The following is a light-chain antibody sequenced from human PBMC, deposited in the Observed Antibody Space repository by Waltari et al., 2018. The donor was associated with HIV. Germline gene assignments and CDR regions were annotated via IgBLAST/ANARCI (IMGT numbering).Light chain of an antibody. CDR3: SSYSTITSSYV. CDR1: VVDSGPEIY. V-gene: IGLV2-14*01. Sequence: QSALAQPASVSGSPGQSIPIPCAGAVVDSGPEIYVSWYQQHPGLAPRLIIHLLSRRPSGVADRFSGSRSDMSATLTISGLQRDDEAHYYCSSYSTITSSYVFGTGTKVTVL. J-gene: IGLJ1*01. CDR2: LLS.